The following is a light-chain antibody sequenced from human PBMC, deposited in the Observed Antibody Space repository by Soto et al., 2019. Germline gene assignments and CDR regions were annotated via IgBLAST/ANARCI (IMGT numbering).Light chain of an antibody. CDR1: SSDIGGYNY. V-gene: IGLV2-14*01. CDR2: EVS. Sequence: QSVLTQPASVSGSPGQSITISCTGTSSDIGGYNYVSWYQQHPGKVPKLIIFEVSTRPSGVSNRFSGSKSGNTASLTISGLQADDEADYYCSSFTTSTTLYVXGTGTKVTVL. CDR3: SSFTTSTTLYV. J-gene: IGLJ1*01.